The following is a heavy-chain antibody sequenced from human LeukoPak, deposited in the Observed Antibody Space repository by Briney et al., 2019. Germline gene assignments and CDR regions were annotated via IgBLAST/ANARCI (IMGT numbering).Heavy chain of an antibody. CDR2: ISAYSGNT. J-gene: IGHJ2*01. D-gene: IGHD3-10*01. CDR1: GYTFTSYG. V-gene: IGHV1-18*01. CDR3: GRDRLSEYSGSGRNWYFDL. Sequence: GASVTVSCKASGYTFTSYGISWVRQAPGQGLEWMGWISAYSGNTNYAQKLQDRVTMTTDTSTSTVYMELRSLRSDDTAVYYCGRDRLSEYSGSGRNWYFDLWGRGTLVTVSS.